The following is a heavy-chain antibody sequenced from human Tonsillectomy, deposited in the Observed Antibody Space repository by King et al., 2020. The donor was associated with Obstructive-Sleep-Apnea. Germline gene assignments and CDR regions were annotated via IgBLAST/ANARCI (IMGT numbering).Heavy chain of an antibody. CDR1: GFAFSSNT. V-gene: IGHV3-48*01. Sequence: VQLVESGGGLVQPGGSLRLSCAASGFAFSSNTMNWVRQAPGKGLEWISYISSSSTTIYYTDSVKGRFTIPRDKAKNSLYLQMNSLRAEDTAVYYCARVSGSRPLDYWGQGTLVTVSS. CDR3: ARVSGSRPLDY. CDR2: ISSSSTTI. J-gene: IGHJ4*02. D-gene: IGHD1-26*01.